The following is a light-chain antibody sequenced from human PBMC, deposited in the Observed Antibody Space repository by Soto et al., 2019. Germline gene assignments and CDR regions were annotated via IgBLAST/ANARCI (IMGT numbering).Light chain of an antibody. CDR1: QSISSC. CDR2: AAS. J-gene: IGKJ1*01. CDR3: QQSYSTPGT. Sequence: DKKLDLSPRRLCEKVGERVTITCRASQSISSCLAWYQQKPRKAPKLLIYAASSLQSGVTSRFSVSGSGTDFALTMSSLQPEYFATYYCQQSYSTPGTFGPGTRVEIK. V-gene: IGKV1-39*01.